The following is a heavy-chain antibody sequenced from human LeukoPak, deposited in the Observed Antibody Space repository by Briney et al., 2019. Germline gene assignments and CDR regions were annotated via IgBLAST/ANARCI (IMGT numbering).Heavy chain of an antibody. D-gene: IGHD6-19*01. Sequence: SVKVSCKASGGTFSSYAISWVRQAPGQGLEWMGGIIPIFGTANYAQRFQGRVTITADESTSTAYMELSSLRSEDTAVYYCARVGYSSGWPHFDYWGQGTLVTVSS. CDR3: ARVGYSSGWPHFDY. V-gene: IGHV1-69*13. J-gene: IGHJ4*02. CDR2: IIPIFGTA. CDR1: GGTFSSYA.